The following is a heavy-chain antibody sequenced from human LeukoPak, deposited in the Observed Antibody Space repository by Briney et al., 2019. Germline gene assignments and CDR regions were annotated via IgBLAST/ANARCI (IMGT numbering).Heavy chain of an antibody. J-gene: IGHJ5*02. V-gene: IGHV4-59*12. Sequence: SETLSLTCTVSGGSISTDYWSWIRQPPGKGLEWIGYIYHSGSTNYNPSLKSRVTILVDTSKNQFSLKLTSVTAADTALYYCARSQARLGWFDPWGQGALVTVSS. CDR2: IYHSGST. CDR3: ARSQARLGWFDP. CDR1: GGSISTDY. D-gene: IGHD6-19*01.